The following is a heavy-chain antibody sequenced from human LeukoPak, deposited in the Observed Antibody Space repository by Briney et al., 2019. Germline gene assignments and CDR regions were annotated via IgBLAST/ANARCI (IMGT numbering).Heavy chain of an antibody. Sequence: ASVKASCKASGYTFTSYYMHWVRQAPGQGLEWMGIINPSGGSTSYAQKFQGRVTMTRDTSTSTVYMELSSLRSEDTAVYYCARDIRELVVPAAIADRDYYYYGMDVWGQGTTVTVSS. V-gene: IGHV1-46*01. J-gene: IGHJ6*02. CDR2: INPSGGST. CDR1: GYTFTSYY. CDR3: ARDIRELVVPAAIADRDYYYYGMDV. D-gene: IGHD2-2*01.